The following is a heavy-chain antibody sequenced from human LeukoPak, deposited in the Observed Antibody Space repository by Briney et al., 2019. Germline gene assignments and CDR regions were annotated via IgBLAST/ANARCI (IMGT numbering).Heavy chain of an antibody. CDR2: INHSGST. CDR3: ARDYNDFWSGYFDY. CDR1: GGSFSGYY. Sequence: SETLSLTCAVYGGSFSGYYWSWIRQPPGKGLEWIGEINHSGSTYYNPSLKSRVTISVDTSKNQFSLKLSSVTAADTAVYYCARDYNDFWSGYFDYWGQGTLVTVSS. D-gene: IGHD3-3*01. J-gene: IGHJ4*02. V-gene: IGHV4-34*01.